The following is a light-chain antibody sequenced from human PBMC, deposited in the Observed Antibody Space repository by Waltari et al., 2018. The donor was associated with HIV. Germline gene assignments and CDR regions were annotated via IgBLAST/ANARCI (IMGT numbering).Light chain of an antibody. V-gene: IGLV5-45*02. CDR1: SGFNVGTYP. CDR2: YKSDSDK. CDR3: MIWYSSAGV. J-gene: IGLJ3*02. Sequence: QAVLTQPSSLPASPGASASLTCTLRSGFNVGTYPIHWYQQKPGSPPQYLLRYKSDSDKQQGSGVPSRFSGSKDASANAGILLISGLQSEDEADYYCMIWYSSAGVFGGGTKLTVL.